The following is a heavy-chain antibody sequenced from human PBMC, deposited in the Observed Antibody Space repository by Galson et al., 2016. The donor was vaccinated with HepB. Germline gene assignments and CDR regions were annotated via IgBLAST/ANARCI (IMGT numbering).Heavy chain of an antibody. CDR1: GYTFSQYN. Sequence: SVKVSCKASGYTFSQYNINWVRQAPGQGLEWLGWISIYNGNTNYAQKFRGRVTMTRDTSSTTAYMELRSLTSDDTAVYYCAKDLITAPVSDLVVWGLWGQGTTVTVSS. CDR3: AKDLITAPVSDLVVWGL. CDR2: ISIYNGNT. J-gene: IGHJ6*02. D-gene: IGHD3-16*01. V-gene: IGHV1-18*01.